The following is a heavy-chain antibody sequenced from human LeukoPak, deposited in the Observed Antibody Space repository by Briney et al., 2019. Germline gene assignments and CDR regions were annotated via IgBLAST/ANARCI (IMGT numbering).Heavy chain of an antibody. V-gene: IGHV4-34*01. CDR3: ARGLRYDFWSGYSDY. J-gene: IGHJ4*02. Sequence: SETPSLTCAVYGGSFSGYYWSWIRQPPGKGLEWIGEINHSGSTNYNPSLKSRVTISVDTSKNQFSLKLSSVTAADTAVYYCARGLRYDFWSGYSDYWGQGTLVTVSS. D-gene: IGHD3-3*01. CDR2: INHSGST. CDR1: GGSFSGYY.